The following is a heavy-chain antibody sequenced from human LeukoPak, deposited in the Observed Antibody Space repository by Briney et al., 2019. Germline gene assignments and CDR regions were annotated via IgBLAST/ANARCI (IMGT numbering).Heavy chain of an antibody. V-gene: IGHV1-69-2*01. CDR2: VDPEDGET. D-gene: IGHD4-11*01. Sequence: ASVKVSCKGSGYTFTDYYMHWVPQAPGKGREWMGLVDPEDGETIYAKKFQGRVTITAETSKETAYMEMRRLRSEDTAVYYCATATTVTGPLDAFDIWGQGTMVTVSS. CDR3: ATATTVTGPLDAFDI. CDR1: GYTFTDYY. J-gene: IGHJ3*02.